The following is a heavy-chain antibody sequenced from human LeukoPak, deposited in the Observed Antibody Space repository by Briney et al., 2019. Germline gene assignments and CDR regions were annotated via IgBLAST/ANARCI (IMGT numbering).Heavy chain of an antibody. CDR1: GGSISSYY. V-gene: IGHV4-4*07. CDR3: AREIGYCSSTSCYYYYYYMDV. CDR2: IYTSGST. J-gene: IGHJ6*03. D-gene: IGHD2-2*01. Sequence: SETLSLTCTVSGGSISSYYWSWIRQPAGKGLEWIGRIYTSGSTNYNPSLKSRVAISVAKSKNQFSLKLSSVTAADTAVYYCAREIGYCSSTSCYYYYYYMDVWGKGTTVTVSS.